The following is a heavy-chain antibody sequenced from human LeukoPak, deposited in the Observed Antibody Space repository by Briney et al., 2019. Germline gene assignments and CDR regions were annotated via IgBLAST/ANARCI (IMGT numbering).Heavy chain of an antibody. CDR2: INPDSGGT. CDR3: ANIMPGYYNGY. Sequence: ASVKVSCKASGYTFTGYYIHWVQQAPGQGLEWMGWINPDSGGTYYAQKFQGRVTMTRDTSISTAYMELSRLRSDDTAVYYCANIMPGYYNGYWGQGTLVTVSS. D-gene: IGHD3-9*01. V-gene: IGHV1-2*02. CDR1: GYTFTGYY. J-gene: IGHJ4*02.